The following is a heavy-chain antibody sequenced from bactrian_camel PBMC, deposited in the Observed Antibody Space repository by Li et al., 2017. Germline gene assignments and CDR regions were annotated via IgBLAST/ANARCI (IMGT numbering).Heavy chain of an antibody. CDR3: SVAEANHCGAGAWWRWGY. V-gene: IGHV3S53*01. D-gene: IGHD1*01. CDR1: GYLYRPNW. J-gene: IGHJ6*01. CDR2: FTSDGTP. Sequence: GGASVQAGGSLRLFCEVSGYLYRPNWMGWFRQTPGKEREGIAAFTSDGTPSYRPSVKGRFTISKDNAKNTLYLQMNNLKPEDTAMYYCSVAEANHCGAGAWWRWGYRGQGTQVTVS.